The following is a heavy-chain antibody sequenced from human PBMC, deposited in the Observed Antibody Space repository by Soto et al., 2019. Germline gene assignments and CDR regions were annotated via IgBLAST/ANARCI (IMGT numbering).Heavy chain of an antibody. CDR3: ARHLYSVGSSGSFGY. Sequence: QLQLQGSGPGRVKPSETLSLSCTVSDDSIGRSNYFLGWIRQPPGKGLEWIGNIFYSGNTHYNPSLKRRFTLSLDTSNHLFSLRVSSVTAADTAVYYCARHLYSVGSSGSFGYWGPGALVSVSS. D-gene: IGHD6-19*01. V-gene: IGHV4-39*01. J-gene: IGHJ4*02. CDR2: IFYSGNT. CDR1: DDSIGRSNYF.